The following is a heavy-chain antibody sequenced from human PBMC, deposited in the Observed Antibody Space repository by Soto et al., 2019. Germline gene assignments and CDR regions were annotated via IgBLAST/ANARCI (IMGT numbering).Heavy chain of an antibody. J-gene: IGHJ4*02. V-gene: IGHV3-23*01. Sequence: GGSLRLSCAASGFTFSSYATNWVRQAPGKGLEWVSGISDSGSNTYYADSVKGRFTFSRDNSKNTLYLQMDSLRAEDTAVYYCAKDLTPTVAIGWYFDYWGQGTLVTISS. D-gene: IGHD5-12*01. CDR1: GFTFSSYA. CDR2: ISDSGSNT. CDR3: AKDLTPTVAIGWYFDY.